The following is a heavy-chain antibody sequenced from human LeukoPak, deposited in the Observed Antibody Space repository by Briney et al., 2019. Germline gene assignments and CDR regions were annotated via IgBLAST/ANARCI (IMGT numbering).Heavy chain of an antibody. J-gene: IGHJ3*02. D-gene: IGHD6-6*01. CDR1: GGSFSGYY. V-gene: IGHV4-34*01. Sequence: SETLSLTCAVYGGSFSGYYWSWIRQPPGKGLEWIGEINRSGSTNYNPSLKSRVTISVDTSKNQFSLKLSSVTAADTAVYYCARYEYSSSKGAFDIWGQGTMVTVSS. CDR2: INRSGST. CDR3: ARYEYSSSKGAFDI.